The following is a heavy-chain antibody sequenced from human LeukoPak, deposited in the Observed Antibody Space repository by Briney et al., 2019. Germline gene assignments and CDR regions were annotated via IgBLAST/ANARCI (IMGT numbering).Heavy chain of an antibody. J-gene: IGHJ6*03. Sequence: ASVKVSCKSSGYTFTGYYMYWVRKAPGQGLEWMGRINPNSGGTNYAQKFQRRVTMTRDTSISTAYMELSRLRSDDTAVYYCARGNGYYYDSSGYSYYYYYMDVWGKGATVTVSS. CDR2: INPNSGGT. CDR3: ARGNGYYYDSSGYSYYYYYMDV. V-gene: IGHV1-2*06. CDR1: GYTFTGYY. D-gene: IGHD3-22*01.